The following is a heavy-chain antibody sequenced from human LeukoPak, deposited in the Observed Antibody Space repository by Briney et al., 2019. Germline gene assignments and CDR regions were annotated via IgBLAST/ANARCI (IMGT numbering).Heavy chain of an antibody. V-gene: IGHV3-30*02. J-gene: IGHJ4*02. CDR3: ARVEDYYGSGSYFDY. D-gene: IGHD3-10*01. Sequence: SGGSLRLSCVASGFTFNTHGMHWVRQAPGKGLEWVAFIQFDGSEIDYADSVKGRFTISRDNSENTLYLQMNSLRAEDTAVYYCARVEDYYGSGSYFDYWGQGTLVTVSS. CDR1: GFTFNTHG. CDR2: IQFDGSEI.